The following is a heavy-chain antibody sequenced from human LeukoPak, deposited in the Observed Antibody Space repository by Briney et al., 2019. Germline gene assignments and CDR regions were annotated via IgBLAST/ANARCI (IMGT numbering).Heavy chain of an antibody. J-gene: IGHJ4*02. CDR2: IYYSGST. D-gene: IGHD1-26*01. Sequence: SETLSLTCTVSGGSISSSSYYWGWIRQPPGKGLEWIGSIYYSGSTYYNPSLKSRVTISVDTSKNQFSLKLSSVTAADTAVYYCARRIVGADTGKTFDYWGQGTLVTVSS. CDR1: GGSISSSSYY. V-gene: IGHV4-39*07. CDR3: ARRIVGADTGKTFDY.